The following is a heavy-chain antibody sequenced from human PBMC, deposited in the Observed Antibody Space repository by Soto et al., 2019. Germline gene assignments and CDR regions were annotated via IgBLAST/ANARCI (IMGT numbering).Heavy chain of an antibody. V-gene: IGHV1-18*01. Sequence: ASVEVSCKASGYTFTCYGISWVRQAPGQGHEWMGWISAYNGNTNYAQKLQGRVTMTTDTSTSTAYMELRSLRSEDTAVDYHKSAFCGGDCYRYYYPVTAVRGNGSTVPVS. D-gene: IGHD2-21*02. CDR2: ISAYNGNT. J-gene: IGHJ6*04. CDR3: KSAFCGGDCYRYYYPVTAV. CDR1: GYTFTCYG.